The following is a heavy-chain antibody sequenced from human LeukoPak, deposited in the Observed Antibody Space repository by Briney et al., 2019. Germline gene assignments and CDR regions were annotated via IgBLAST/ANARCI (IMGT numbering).Heavy chain of an antibody. V-gene: IGHV4-34*01. CDR1: GGSFSGYY. D-gene: IGHD3-10*01. Sequence: SETLSLTCAVYGGSFSGYYWSWIRQPPGKGLEWIGEINHSGSTNFNPSLKSRVTISVDTSKNQFSLKLSSVTAADTAVYYCARGVHYFGSGSYYCWGQGTLVTVSS. CDR3: ARGVHYFGSGSYYC. CDR2: INHSGST. J-gene: IGHJ4*02.